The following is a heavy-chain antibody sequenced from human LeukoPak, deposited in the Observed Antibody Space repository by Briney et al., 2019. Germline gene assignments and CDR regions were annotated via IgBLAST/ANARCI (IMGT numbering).Heavy chain of an antibody. J-gene: IGHJ4*02. CDR3: ARDKHSSWDFDY. V-gene: IGHV4-4*07. CDR2: IYTSGST. D-gene: IGHD6-13*01. Sequence: SETLSLTXTVSGGSISTYYWSWLRQPAGKGLEWIGRIYTSGSTNYNPSLKSRVTMSVDTSKNQFSLKLSSVTAADTAVYYCARDKHSSWDFDYWGQGTLVTVSS. CDR1: GGSISTYY.